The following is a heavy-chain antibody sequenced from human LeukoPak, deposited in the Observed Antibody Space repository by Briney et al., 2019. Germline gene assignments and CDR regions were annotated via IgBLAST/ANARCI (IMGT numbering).Heavy chain of an antibody. CDR1: GFTFSSYG. CDR2: IWYGGSNK. D-gene: IGHD3-10*01. J-gene: IGHJ3*02. V-gene: IGHV3-30*02. CDR3: AKEGTYAFDI. Sequence: GGSLRLSCAASGFTFSSYGMHWVRQAPGKGLEWVAVIWYGGSNKYYADSVKGRFTISRDNPKNTLYLQMNSLRAEDMALYYCAKEGTYAFDIWGQGTMVTVSS.